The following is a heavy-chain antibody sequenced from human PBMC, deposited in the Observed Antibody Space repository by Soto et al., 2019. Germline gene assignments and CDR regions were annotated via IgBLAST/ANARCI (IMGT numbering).Heavy chain of an antibody. CDR3: ARELRITMVRGVNDAFDI. CDR2: IYSGGST. J-gene: IGHJ3*02. Sequence: GGSLRLSCAASGFTVSSNYMSWVRQAPGKGLEWVSVIYSGGSTYYADSVKGRFTISRDNPKNTLYLQMNSLRAEDTAVYYCARELRITMVRGVNDAFDIWGQGTMVTVSS. CDR1: GFTVSSNY. D-gene: IGHD3-10*01. V-gene: IGHV3-53*01.